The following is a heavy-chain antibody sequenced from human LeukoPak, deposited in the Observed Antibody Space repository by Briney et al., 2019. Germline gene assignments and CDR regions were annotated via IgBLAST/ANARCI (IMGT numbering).Heavy chain of an antibody. J-gene: IGHJ4*02. CDR2: ISDDGSNK. CDR1: GFTFSSYA. D-gene: IGHD4-23*01. CDR3: ARDLYGGNSFDY. V-gene: IGHV3-30-3*01. Sequence: GRSLRLSCAASGFTFSSYAMHWVRQAPGKGLEWVAVISDDGSNKYYADSVKGRFTISRDNSKNTLYLQMNSLRAEDTAVYYCARDLYGGNSFDYWGQGTLVTVSS.